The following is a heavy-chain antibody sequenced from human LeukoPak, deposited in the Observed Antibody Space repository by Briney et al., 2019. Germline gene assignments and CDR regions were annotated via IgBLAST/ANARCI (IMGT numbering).Heavy chain of an antibody. CDR2: ISYDGSNK. CDR3: ARARQGFDP. Sequence: PGGSLRLSCAASGFTFSSYGMHWVRQAPGKGLEWVAVISYDGSNKYYADSVKGRFTISRDNSKNTLYLQMNSLRAEDTAVYYCARARQGFDPWGQGTLVTVSS. CDR1: GFTFSSYG. J-gene: IGHJ5*02. V-gene: IGHV3-30*03.